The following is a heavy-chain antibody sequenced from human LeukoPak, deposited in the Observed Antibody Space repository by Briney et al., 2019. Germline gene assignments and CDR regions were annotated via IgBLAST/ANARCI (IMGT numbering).Heavy chain of an antibody. Sequence: SEPLSLTCTVSGGSISSGDYYWSWIRQPPGKGLEWTGYIYYSGSTYYNPSLKSRVTISVDTSKNQFSLKLSSVTAADTAVYYCARGSRDDYSLRFQWFDPWGQGTLVTVSS. V-gene: IGHV4-30-4*08. D-gene: IGHD5-24*01. CDR3: ARGSRDDYSLRFQWFDP. J-gene: IGHJ5*02. CDR2: IYYSGST. CDR1: GGSISSGDYY.